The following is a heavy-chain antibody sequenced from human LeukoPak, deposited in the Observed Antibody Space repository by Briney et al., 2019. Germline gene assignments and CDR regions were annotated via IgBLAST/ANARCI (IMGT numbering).Heavy chain of an antibody. CDR3: ARQRIVVVVAATHSSGFDY. CDR2: IYYSGST. CDR1: GGSISSSSYY. D-gene: IGHD2-15*01. V-gene: IGHV4-39*01. Sequence: SETLSLTCTVSGGSISSSSYYWGWIRQPPGKGLEWIGSIYYSGSTYYNPSLKSRVTISVDTSKNQFSLKLGSVTAADTAVYYCARQRIVVVVAATHSSGFDYWGQGTLVTVSS. J-gene: IGHJ4*02.